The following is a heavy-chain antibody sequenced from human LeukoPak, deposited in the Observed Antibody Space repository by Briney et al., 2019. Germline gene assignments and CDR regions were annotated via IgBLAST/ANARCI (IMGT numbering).Heavy chain of an antibody. CDR3: ARTQEAGYSSGGYDSYYYYYMDV. D-gene: IGHD6-19*01. CDR2: IYDGGGT. J-gene: IGHJ6*03. CDR1: GGSVNSYY. V-gene: IGHV4-4*07. Sequence: NPPETLSLTCTVSGGSVNSYYLSWIRQPAGKTLEWIGRIYDGGGTNYNPSLKSRVTMSVDTSKNQISLKLKSVTAADTAVYYCARTQEAGYSSGGYDSYYYYYMDVWGKGTTVTISS.